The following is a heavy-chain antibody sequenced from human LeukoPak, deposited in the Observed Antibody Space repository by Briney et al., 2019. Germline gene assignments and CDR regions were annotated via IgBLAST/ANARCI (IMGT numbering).Heavy chain of an antibody. Sequence: GRSLRLSCAASGFTFSSYGMHWVRQAPGKGLEWVAVVSYDGSNKYYADSVKGRFTISRDNSKNTLYLQMNSLRAEDTAVYYCARLQLDYFDYWGQGTLVTVSS. CDR2: VSYDGSNK. CDR3: ARLQLDYFDY. D-gene: IGHD2-15*01. J-gene: IGHJ4*02. CDR1: GFTFSSYG. V-gene: IGHV3-30*03.